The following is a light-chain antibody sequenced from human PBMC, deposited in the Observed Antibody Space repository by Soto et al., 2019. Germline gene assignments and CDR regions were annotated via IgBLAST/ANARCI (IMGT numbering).Light chain of an antibody. CDR2: EVS. J-gene: IGLJ1*01. V-gene: IGLV2-14*01. CDR3: SSYTSRYTYV. CDR1: SSDVGGYNY. Sequence: QSALTQPASVSGSPGQSITISCTGTSSDVGGYNYVSWYQQHPGKAPKLIIYEVSNRPSGESHRFSGSKSGNTASLTISGLQAEEEADYYCSSYTSRYTYVFGTGTKVTV.